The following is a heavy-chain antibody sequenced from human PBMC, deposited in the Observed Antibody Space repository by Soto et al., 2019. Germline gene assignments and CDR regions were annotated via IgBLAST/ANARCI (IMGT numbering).Heavy chain of an antibody. Sequence: LSLTCAASGFTFSSYSMNWVRQAPGKGLEWVSSISSSSSYIYYADSVKGRFTISRDNAKNSLYLQMNSLRAEDTAVYYCARESRDDSSGYYLCFDYWGQGTLVTVSS. CDR2: ISSSSSYI. CDR3: ARESRDDSSGYYLCFDY. D-gene: IGHD3-22*01. CDR1: GFTFSSYS. J-gene: IGHJ4*02. V-gene: IGHV3-21*01.